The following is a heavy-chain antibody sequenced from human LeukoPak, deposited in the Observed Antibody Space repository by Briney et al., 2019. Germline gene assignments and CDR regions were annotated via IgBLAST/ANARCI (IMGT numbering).Heavy chain of an antibody. Sequence: ASVKVSCKASGYTFTSYAMHWVRQAPGQRLEWMGWINAGNGNTKYSQKFQGRVTITRDTSASTAYMELSSLRSEDTAVYYCARDTAKLLWFGELLPHFDYWGQGTLVTVSS. CDR2: INAGNGNT. D-gene: IGHD3-10*01. CDR3: ARDTAKLLWFGELLPHFDY. V-gene: IGHV1-3*01. J-gene: IGHJ4*02. CDR1: GYTFTSYA.